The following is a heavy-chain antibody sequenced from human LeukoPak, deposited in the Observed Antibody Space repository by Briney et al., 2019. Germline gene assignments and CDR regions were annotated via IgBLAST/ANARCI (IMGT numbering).Heavy chain of an antibody. CDR1: GGSISSYY. V-gene: IGHV4-59*01. J-gene: IGHJ4*02. CDR2: IYYSGST. D-gene: IGHD5-12*01. CDR3: AREGLPYYFDY. Sequence: SETLSLTCTVSGGSISSYYWSWIRQPPGKGLEWIGYIYYSGSTNYNPSLKSRVTISVDTSKNQFSLKLSSVTAADTDVYYCAREGLPYYFDYWGQGTLVTVSS.